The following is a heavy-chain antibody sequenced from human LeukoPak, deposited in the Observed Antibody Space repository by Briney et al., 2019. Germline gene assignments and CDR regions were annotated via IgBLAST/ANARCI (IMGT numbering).Heavy chain of an antibody. D-gene: IGHD5-18*01. Sequence: SETLSLTCTVSGGSISSGSYYWSWIRQPAGKGLEWIGRIYTSGSTNYNPSLKSRVTISVDTSKNQFSLKLSSVTAADTAVYYCARAWTGYSYGDYWGQGTLVTVSS. V-gene: IGHV4-61*02. CDR3: ARAWTGYSYGDY. CDR1: GGSISSGSYY. CDR2: IYTSGST. J-gene: IGHJ4*02.